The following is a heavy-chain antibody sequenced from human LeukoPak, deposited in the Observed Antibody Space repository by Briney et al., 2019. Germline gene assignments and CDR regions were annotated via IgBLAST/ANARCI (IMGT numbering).Heavy chain of an antibody. CDR1: GGSISSYY. V-gene: IGHV4-59*12. CDR2: IYHSGST. J-gene: IGHJ3*02. Sequence: NPSETLSLTCTVSGGSISSYYWSWIRQPPGKGLEWIGYIYHSGSTYYNPSLKSRVTISVDRSKNQFSLKLSSVTAADTAVYYCASSGYAFDIWGQGTMVTVSS. CDR3: ASSGYAFDI. D-gene: IGHD3-22*01.